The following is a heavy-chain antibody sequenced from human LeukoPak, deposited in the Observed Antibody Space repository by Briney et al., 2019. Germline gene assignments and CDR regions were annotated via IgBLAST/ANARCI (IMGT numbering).Heavy chain of an antibody. Sequence: PSETLSLTCTVSGYSITSNYYWGWIRQPPGKGLEWIGSIYYSGSTYYNPSLKSRVTISVDTSKNQFSLKLSSVTAADTAVYYCAREGGSRATTRYYYYYMDVWGKGTTVTVSS. CDR1: GYSITSNYY. V-gene: IGHV4-38-2*02. CDR2: IYYSGST. D-gene: IGHD1-26*01. J-gene: IGHJ6*03. CDR3: AREGGSRATTRYYYYYMDV.